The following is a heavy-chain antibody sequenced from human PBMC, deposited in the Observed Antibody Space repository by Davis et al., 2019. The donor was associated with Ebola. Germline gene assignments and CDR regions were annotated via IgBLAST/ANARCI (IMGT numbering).Heavy chain of an antibody. CDR1: GFTFSSYA. CDR2: ISYDGSNK. CDR3: AKGEGYYDILTGYYRGYYGMDV. Sequence: PGGSLRLSCAASGFTFSSYAMHWVRQAPGKGLEWVAVISYDGSNKYYADSVKGRFTISRDNSKNTLYLQMNSLRAEDTAVYYCAKGEGYYDILTGYYRGYYGMDVWGKGTTVTVSS. V-gene: IGHV3-30-3*01. J-gene: IGHJ6*04. D-gene: IGHD3-9*01.